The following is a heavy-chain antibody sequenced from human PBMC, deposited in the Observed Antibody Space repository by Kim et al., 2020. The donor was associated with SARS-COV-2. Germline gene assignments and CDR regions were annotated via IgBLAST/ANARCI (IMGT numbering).Heavy chain of an antibody. J-gene: IGHJ6*03. CDR2: INHSGST. V-gene: IGHV4-34*01. Sequence: SETLSLTCAVYGGSFSGYYWSWIRQPPGKGLEWIGEINHSGSTNYNPSLKSRVTISVDTSKNQFSLKLSSVTAADTAVYYCARGRFGSGSLLKRTYYYM. D-gene: IGHD3-10*01. CDR1: GGSFSGYY. CDR3: ARGRFGSGSLLKRTYYYM.